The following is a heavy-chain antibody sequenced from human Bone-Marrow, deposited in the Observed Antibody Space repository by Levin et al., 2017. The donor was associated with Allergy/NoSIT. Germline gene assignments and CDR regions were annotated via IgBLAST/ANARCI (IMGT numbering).Heavy chain of an antibody. D-gene: IGHD6-13*01. CDR3: ARSPGIATTGYSYYYAMDV. V-gene: IGHV3-30*03. J-gene: IGHJ6*02. CDR2: ISYDGSTQ. CDR1: GFSFRTYG. Sequence: GESLKISCAASGFSFRTYGMHWVRQRPGKGLEWVALISYDGSTQIHADSVKGRFTISRDNSKNTLSLQMNSLRADDTAVYYCARSPGIATTGYSYYYAMDVWGQGTTVTVSS.